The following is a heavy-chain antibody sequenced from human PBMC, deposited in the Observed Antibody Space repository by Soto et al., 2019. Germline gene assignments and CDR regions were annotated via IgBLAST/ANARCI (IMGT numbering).Heavy chain of an antibody. J-gene: IGHJ5*02. CDR2: IYYSGST. D-gene: IGHD1-26*01. V-gene: IGHV4-59*08. Sequence: SETLSLTCTVSGGSISSYYWSWIRQPPGKGLEWIGYIYYSGSTYYNPSIKSRVTISVDTSKNQLSMKLSSVTAADTAVYYCARRGSYYGWFDPWGQGTLVTVSS. CDR3: ARRGSYYGWFDP. CDR1: GGSISSYY.